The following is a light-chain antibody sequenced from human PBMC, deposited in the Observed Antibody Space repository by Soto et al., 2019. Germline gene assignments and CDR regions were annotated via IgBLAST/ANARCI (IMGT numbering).Light chain of an antibody. CDR1: QDISRY. V-gene: IGKV1-9*01. CDR2: AAS. CDR3: QQLNSYST. Sequence: DIQLTQSPSFLSASAGDRVTITCRASQDISRYLAWYQQKPGIAPKLLIYAASTLQSGVPSRFSGSGSRTEFTLTISSLQPEDFATYYCQQLNSYSTFGQGTRLEIK. J-gene: IGKJ5*01.